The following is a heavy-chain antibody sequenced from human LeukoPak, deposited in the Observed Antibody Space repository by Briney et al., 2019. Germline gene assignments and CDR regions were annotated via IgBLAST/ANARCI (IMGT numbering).Heavy chain of an antibody. CDR3: AKEIDYSGSEQAPDY. CDR1: GFTFSSYY. CDR2: IKQDASEK. J-gene: IGHJ4*02. D-gene: IGHD1-26*01. Sequence: PGGSLRLSCAASGFTFSSYYMAWVRQAPGKGLEWVANIKQDASEKFYVDSVKGRFTISRDNTKNSLYLEMNSLRAGDTAVYYCAKEIDYSGSEQAPDYWGQGTLVTVSS. V-gene: IGHV3-7*01.